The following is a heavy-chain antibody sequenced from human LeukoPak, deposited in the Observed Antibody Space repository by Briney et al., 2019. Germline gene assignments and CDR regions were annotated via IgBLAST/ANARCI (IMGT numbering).Heavy chain of an antibody. CDR2: ISGSGGST. Sequence: TGGSLRLSCAASGFTFSSYAMSWVRQAPGKGLGWVSAISGSGGSTYYADSVKGRFTISRDNSKNTLYLQMNSLRAEDTAVYYCAKVQQWLKNWFDPWGQGTLVTVSS. CDR3: AKVQQWLKNWFDP. D-gene: IGHD6-19*01. V-gene: IGHV3-23*01. CDR1: GFTFSSYA. J-gene: IGHJ5*02.